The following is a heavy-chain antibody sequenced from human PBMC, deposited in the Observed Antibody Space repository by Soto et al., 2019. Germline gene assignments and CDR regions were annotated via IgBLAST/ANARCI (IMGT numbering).Heavy chain of an antibody. Sequence: SVKVSCKASGGTFSSYAISWVRQAPGQGLEWMGGIIPIFGTANYAQKFQGRVTITADESTSTAYMELSSLRSEDTAVYYCARDREGGYDILTGYYWSYYFDYWGQGTLVTVSS. V-gene: IGHV1-69*13. CDR3: ARDREGGYDILTGYYWSYYFDY. D-gene: IGHD3-9*01. CDR2: IIPIFGTA. CDR1: GGTFSSYA. J-gene: IGHJ4*02.